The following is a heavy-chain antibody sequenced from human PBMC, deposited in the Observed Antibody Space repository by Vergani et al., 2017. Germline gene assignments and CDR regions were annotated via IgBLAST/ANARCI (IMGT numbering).Heavy chain of an antibody. CDR1: GFTFSSYA. CDR3: VSRGTSGRVGATTRAAFDI. V-gene: IGHV3-64D*06. Sequence: EVQLVESGGGLVQPGGSLRLSCSASGFTFSSYAMHWVRQAPGKGLEYVSAISSNGGSTYYADSVKGRFTISRDNSKNTLYLQMSSLRAEDTAVYYCVSRGTSGRVGATTRAAFDIWGQGTMVTVSS. J-gene: IGHJ3*02. CDR2: ISSNGGST. D-gene: IGHD1-26*01.